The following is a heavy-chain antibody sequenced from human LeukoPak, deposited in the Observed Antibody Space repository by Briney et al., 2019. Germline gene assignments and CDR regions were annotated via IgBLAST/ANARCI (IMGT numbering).Heavy chain of an antibody. J-gene: IGHJ4*02. Sequence: PGGSLRLSCAASGFTVTSYAMHWVRQAPGKGLEYVSTVNDKGDRTYYANSVKGRFTISRDTSKNTLYLQMGSLRAEDMAVYYCARDRSGTYSLDYWGQGTLVTVSS. CDR3: ARDRSGTYSLDY. CDR1: GFTVTSYA. D-gene: IGHD1-26*01. CDR2: VNDKGDRT. V-gene: IGHV3-64*01.